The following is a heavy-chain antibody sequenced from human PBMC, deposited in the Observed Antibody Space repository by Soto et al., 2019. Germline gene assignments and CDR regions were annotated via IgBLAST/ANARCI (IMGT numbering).Heavy chain of an antibody. CDR3: AKDSDREYFQH. CDR1: GFTFSSYE. Sequence: EVQLVESGGGLVQPGGSLRLSCAASGFTFSSYEMNWVRQAPGKGLEWVSGISASDGGAYYADSVKGRFTISRDNSENTLYLQMNSLRVEDTAVYYCAKDSDREYFQHWGQGTLVTVSS. V-gene: IGHV3-23*04. D-gene: IGHD3-10*01. CDR2: ISASDGGA. J-gene: IGHJ1*01.